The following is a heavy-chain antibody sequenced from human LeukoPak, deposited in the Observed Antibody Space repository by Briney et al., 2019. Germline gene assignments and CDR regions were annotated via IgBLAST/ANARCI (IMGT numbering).Heavy chain of an antibody. CDR3: AKDSPVATW. CDR1: GFTFSHA. J-gene: IGHJ4*02. D-gene: IGHD1-26*01. CDR2: ITPSGDGT. V-gene: IGHV3-23*01. Sequence: GGSLRLSCAASGFTFSHAWMSWVRQSPGKGLEWVSSITPSGDGTYYAASVKGRFTISRDNSKNTLYLQMDSLRADDTAKYYCAKDSPVATWWGQGTLVTVSS.